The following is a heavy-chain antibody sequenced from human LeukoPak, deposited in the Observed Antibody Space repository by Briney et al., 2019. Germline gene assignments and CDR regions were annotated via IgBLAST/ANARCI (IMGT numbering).Heavy chain of an antibody. CDR2: IYYSGST. D-gene: IGHD1-1*01. CDR3: ARRTGTTSQGAFDI. CDR1: GGSISSGDYY. J-gene: IGHJ3*02. Sequence: SQTLSLTCTVSGGSISSGDYYWSWIRQPPGKGLEWIGYIYYSGSTNYNPSPKSRVTISVDTSKNQFSLKLSSVTAADTAVYYCARRTGTTSQGAFDIWGQGTMVTVSS. V-gene: IGHV4-61*08.